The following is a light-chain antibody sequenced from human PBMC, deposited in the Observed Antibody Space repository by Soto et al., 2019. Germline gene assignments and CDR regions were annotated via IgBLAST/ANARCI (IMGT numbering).Light chain of an antibody. Sequence: EIVLTQSPDTLSLYPGERATLSCRASQSVGSSLAWYQQKPGQAPRLLIYDASNRATGIPARFSGSGSGTDLTRTISRLEPEDFPVYYCQQRSNGPPEVTFCPWTQVDIK. CDR3: QQRSNGPPEVT. V-gene: IGKV3-11*01. CDR2: DAS. CDR1: QSVGSS. J-gene: IGKJ3*01.